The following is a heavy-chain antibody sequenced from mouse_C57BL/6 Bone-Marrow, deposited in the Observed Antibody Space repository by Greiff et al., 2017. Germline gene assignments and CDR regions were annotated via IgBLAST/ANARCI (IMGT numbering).Heavy chain of an antibody. V-gene: IGHV14-4*01. CDR3: TLNAFDD. CDR2: VDPGSGDT. Sequence: EVQLQQSGAELVRPGASVKLSCTASGFNIKDDYMHWVKQRPEQGLEWIGWVDPGSGDTEYASKFQSKATITADTSSNTAYEQLSSLTSEDTAVYYCTLNAFDDWGQGTTLTVAS. J-gene: IGHJ2*01. CDR1: GFNIKDDY.